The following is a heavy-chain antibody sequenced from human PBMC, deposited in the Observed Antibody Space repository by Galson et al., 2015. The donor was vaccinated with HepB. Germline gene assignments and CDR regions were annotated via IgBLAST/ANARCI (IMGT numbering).Heavy chain of an antibody. V-gene: IGHV1-18*01. CDR3: ARVVVRDFWSGYFKPFGWFDP. D-gene: IGHD3-3*01. J-gene: IGHJ5*02. Sequence: SVKVSCKASGYTFTSYGISWVRQAPGQGLEWMGWISAYNGNTNYAQKLQGRVTMTTDTSTSTAYMELRSLRSDDTAVYYCARVVVRDFWSGYFKPFGWFDPWGQGTLVTVSS. CDR2: ISAYNGNT. CDR1: GYTFTSYG.